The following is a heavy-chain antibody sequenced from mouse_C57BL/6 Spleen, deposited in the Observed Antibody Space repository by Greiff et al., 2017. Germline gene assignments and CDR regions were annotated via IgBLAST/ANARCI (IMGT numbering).Heavy chain of an antibody. J-gene: IGHJ1*03. V-gene: IGHV7-3*01. CDR3: ESLNGDGDWYFDV. CDR1: GFTFTDYY. CDR2: IRNKANGYTT. Sequence: EVKLEESGGGLVQPGGSLSLSCAASGFTFTDYYMSWVRQPPGKALEWFGFIRNKANGYTTEYSASVKGRFTISRDNSQSILYRQMNALRAEDSATYYCESLNGDGDWYFDVWGTGTTVTVSS. D-gene: IGHD4-1*01.